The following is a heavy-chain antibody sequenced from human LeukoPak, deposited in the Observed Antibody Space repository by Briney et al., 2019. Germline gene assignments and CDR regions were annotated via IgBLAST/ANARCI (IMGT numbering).Heavy chain of an antibody. CDR2: INPNSGGT. CDR1: GYTFAGYY. CDR3: ARDVQLERLLH. J-gene: IGHJ4*02. Sequence: ASVKVSCKASGYTFAGYYMHWVRQAPGQGLEWMGWINPNSGGTNYAQKFQGRVTMTRDTSISTVYMELSRLRSDDTAVYYCARDVQLERLLHWGQGTLVTVSS. D-gene: IGHD1-1*01. V-gene: IGHV1-2*02.